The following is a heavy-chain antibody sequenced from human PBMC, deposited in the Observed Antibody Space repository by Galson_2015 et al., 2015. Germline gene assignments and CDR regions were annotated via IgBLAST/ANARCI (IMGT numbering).Heavy chain of an antibody. J-gene: IGHJ4*02. V-gene: IGHV3-74*03. CDR2: INSDGSDT. D-gene: IGHD5-12*01. CDR3: ARPGYSGYQFDY. Sequence: SLRLACAASGFTFRSNWMHWVRQAPGKGLVWVSRINSDGSDTTYADSVKGRFTISRDNAKNTLYLQMNSLRAEDTAVYYCARPGYSGYQFDYRGQGILVTVSS. CDR1: GFTFRSNW.